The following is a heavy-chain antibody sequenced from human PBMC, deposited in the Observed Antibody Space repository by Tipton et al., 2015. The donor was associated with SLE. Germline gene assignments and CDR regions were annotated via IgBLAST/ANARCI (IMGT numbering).Heavy chain of an antibody. CDR3: ARLRVVADTPDNFDY. V-gene: IGHV4-38-2*01. Sequence: TLSLTCAVSGFSVSSGYYWGWIRQPPGKGLEWIGSIYYSGSTYYNPSLKSRVTISEDTSKNQFSLKLSSVTAADTAVYYCARLRVVADTPDNFDYWGQGTLVTVSS. J-gene: IGHJ4*02. D-gene: IGHD2-15*01. CDR2: IYYSGST. CDR1: GFSVSSGYY.